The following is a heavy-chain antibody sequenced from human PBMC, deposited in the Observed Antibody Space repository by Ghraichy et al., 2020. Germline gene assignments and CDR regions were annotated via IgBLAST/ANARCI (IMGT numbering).Heavy chain of an antibody. Sequence: GESLNISCAASGFTFDDYTMHWVRQAPGKGLEWVSLISWDGGSTYYADSVKGRFTISRDNSKNSLYLQMNSLRTEDTALYYCAKLKSGYDSDVWGQGTTVTVSS. J-gene: IGHJ6*02. CDR1: GFTFDDYT. D-gene: IGHD5-12*01. V-gene: IGHV3-43*01. CDR2: ISWDGGST. CDR3: AKLKSGYDSDV.